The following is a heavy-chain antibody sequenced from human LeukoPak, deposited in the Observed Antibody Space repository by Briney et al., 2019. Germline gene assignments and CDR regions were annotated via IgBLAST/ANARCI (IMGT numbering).Heavy chain of an antibody. CDR2: ISAYNGNT. V-gene: IGHV1-18*01. CDR3: ARGRDSSGPRDWFDP. CDR1: GYTFTSYG. D-gene: IGHD6-19*01. Sequence: ASVKVSCKASGYTFTSYGISWVRQAPGQGLEWMGWISAYNGNTNYAQKLQGRVTMTTDTSTSTAYMELRSLRSDDTAVYYCARGRDSSGPRDWFDPWGQGTLVTVSS. J-gene: IGHJ5*02.